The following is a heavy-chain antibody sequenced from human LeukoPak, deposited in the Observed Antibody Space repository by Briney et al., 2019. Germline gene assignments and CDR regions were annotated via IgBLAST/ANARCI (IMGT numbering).Heavy chain of an antibody. D-gene: IGHD1-1*01. Sequence: PGRSLRLSCAASGFPFSSYGMHWVRQAPGKGLEWVAVVSYDGSNQYYADSVKGRFTISRDNSTNTLYLQMNSLRAEDTALYYCARRTTNWNDVGWFDPWGQGTLVIVSS. CDR3: ARRTTNWNDVGWFDP. J-gene: IGHJ5*02. CDR2: VSYDGSNQ. V-gene: IGHV3-30*03. CDR1: GFPFSSYG.